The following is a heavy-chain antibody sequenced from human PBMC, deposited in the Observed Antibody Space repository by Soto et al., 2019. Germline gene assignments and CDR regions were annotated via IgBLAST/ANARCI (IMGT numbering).Heavy chain of an antibody. V-gene: IGHV3-23*01. Sequence: GGSLRLSCAASGFTFSSYAMSWVRQAPGKGLEWVSAISGSGGSTYYADSVKGRFTISRDNSKNTLYLQMNSLRAEDTAVYYCATLWGYCSGGSCSRVDYWGQGTLVTVSS. J-gene: IGHJ4*02. CDR1: GFTFSSYA. CDR2: ISGSGGST. CDR3: ATLWGYCSGGSCSRVDY. D-gene: IGHD2-15*01.